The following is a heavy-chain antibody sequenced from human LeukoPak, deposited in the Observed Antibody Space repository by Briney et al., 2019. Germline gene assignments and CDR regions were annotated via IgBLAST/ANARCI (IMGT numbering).Heavy chain of an antibody. Sequence: ASVKVSCKASGYTFTSYGISWVRQAPGQGLEWMGWISAYNGNTNYAQKLQGRVTMTTDTSTSTAYMELRSLRSDDTAVYYCARAESSGYYQQPDDSWGQGTLVTVSS. D-gene: IGHD3-22*01. J-gene: IGHJ4*02. V-gene: IGHV1-18*01. CDR1: GYTFTSYG. CDR2: ISAYNGNT. CDR3: ARAESSGYYQQPDDS.